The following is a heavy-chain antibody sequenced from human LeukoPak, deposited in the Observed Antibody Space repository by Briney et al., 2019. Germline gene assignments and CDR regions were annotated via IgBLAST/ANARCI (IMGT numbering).Heavy chain of an antibody. CDR3: AKGGSGSTFFDH. V-gene: IGHV3-23*01. CDR1: GFTFTTYA. J-gene: IGHJ4*02. D-gene: IGHD6-13*01. CDR2: ISGGGGTT. Sequence: GGSLRLSCAASGFTFTTYAMSWVRQAPGKGLEWVSTISGGGGTTYYADSVKGRFTISRDNSKNTLYLQMQSLRAEDTAVYYCAKGGSGSTFFDHWGQGTLVTVSS.